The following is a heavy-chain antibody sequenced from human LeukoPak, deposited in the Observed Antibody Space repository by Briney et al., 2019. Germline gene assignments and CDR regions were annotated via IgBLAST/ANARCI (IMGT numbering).Heavy chain of an antibody. J-gene: IGHJ3*02. D-gene: IGHD4-17*01. CDR2: INAHGSST. CDR1: GFTFSSYW. CDR3: TFSSYGDHIGVDAFDM. V-gene: IGHV3-74*01. Sequence: GGPLRLSCAASGFTFSSYWMHWVRQAPGKGPVWVSRINAHGSSTNYADSVKGRFTISRDNAKNTVYLQMNSLSAEDTAMYYCTFSSYGDHIGVDAFDMWGQGTMVTVSS.